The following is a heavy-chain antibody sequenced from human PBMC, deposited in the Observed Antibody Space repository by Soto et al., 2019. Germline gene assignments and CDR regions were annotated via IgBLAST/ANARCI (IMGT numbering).Heavy chain of an antibody. CDR1: GFTFSSYA. CDR3: AKLLEGVRRHYFDY. CDR2: ISGSGGST. J-gene: IGHJ4*02. D-gene: IGHD1-1*01. Sequence: GGSLRLSCAASGFTFSSYAMSWVRQAPGKGLEWVSAISGSGGSTYYTDSVKGRFTISRDNSKNTLYLQMNSLRAEDTAVYYCAKLLEGVRRHYFDYWGQGTLVTVSS. V-gene: IGHV3-23*01.